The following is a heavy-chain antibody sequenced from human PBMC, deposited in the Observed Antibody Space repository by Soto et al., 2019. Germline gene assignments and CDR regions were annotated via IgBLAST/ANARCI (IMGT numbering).Heavy chain of an antibody. CDR1: RGTFSSYA. CDR2: IITIFGTA. J-gene: IGHJ2*01. V-gene: IGHV1-69*12. CDR3: ARDGSQYYYDSSGYYRGPWWYFDL. Sequence: QVQLVQSGAEVKKPGSSVKVSCKASRGTFSSYAISWVRPAPGQGLEWMGGIITIFGTANYAQKFQGRVTITADESTSTAYMELSSLRSEDKAVYYCARDGSQYYYDSSGYYRGPWWYFDLWGRGTLVTVSS. D-gene: IGHD3-22*01.